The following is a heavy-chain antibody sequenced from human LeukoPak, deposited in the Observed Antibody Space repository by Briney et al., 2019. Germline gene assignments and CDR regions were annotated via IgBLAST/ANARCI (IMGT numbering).Heavy chain of an antibody. CDR1: GFTFSSYA. Sequence: GWSLTLSCAASGFTFSSYAMHWVRQAPGKGLEYVSAISSNGGSTYYADSVKGRFTISRDNSKNMLYLQMGSLRAEDMAVYYCARGDYGDFSHYYYYGMDVWGKGTTVTVSS. J-gene: IGHJ6*04. CDR3: ARGDYGDFSHYYYYGMDV. D-gene: IGHD4-17*01. CDR2: ISSNGGST. V-gene: IGHV3-64*02.